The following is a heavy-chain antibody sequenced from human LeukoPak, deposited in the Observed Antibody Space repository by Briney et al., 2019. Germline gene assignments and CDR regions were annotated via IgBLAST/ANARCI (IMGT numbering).Heavy chain of an antibody. V-gene: IGHV4-4*02. D-gene: IGHD3-10*01. J-gene: IGHJ3*02. CDR1: GGSISSSNW. Sequence: SETLSLTCAVSGGSISSSNWWCWVRHPPGKGLEWIGEIYHSGSTNYNPSLKSRVTISVDKSRNQFSLKLNSVTAADTAVYYCAKSNGYGLVDIWGQGTMVTVSS. CDR2: IYHSGST. CDR3: AKSNGYGLVDI.